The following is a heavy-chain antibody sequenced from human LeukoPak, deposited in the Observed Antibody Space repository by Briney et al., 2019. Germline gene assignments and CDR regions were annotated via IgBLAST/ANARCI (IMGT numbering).Heavy chain of an antibody. Sequence: SETLSLTCTVSGGSISSGGYYWSWIRQLPGKGLEWIGYIYYSGSTYYNPSLKSRVTISVDTSKNQFSLKLSSVTAADTAVYYCARGDYYDSSGYFCYFDYWGQGTLVTVSS. J-gene: IGHJ4*02. D-gene: IGHD3-22*01. V-gene: IGHV4-31*03. CDR3: ARGDYYDSSGYFCYFDY. CDR1: GGSISSGGYY. CDR2: IYYSGST.